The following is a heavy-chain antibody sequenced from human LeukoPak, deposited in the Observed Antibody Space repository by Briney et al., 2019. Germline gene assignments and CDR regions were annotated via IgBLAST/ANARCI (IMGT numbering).Heavy chain of an antibody. V-gene: IGHV4-4*02. CDR1: GGSISSSNW. J-gene: IGHJ4*02. D-gene: IGHD6-13*01. CDR3: ASSYSSSWTFDY. Sequence: SETLSLTCAVSGGSISSSNWWSWVRQPPGKGLGWIGEIYHSGSTNYNPSLKSRVTISVDKSKNQFSLKLSSVTAADTAVYYCASSYSSSWTFDYWGQGTLVTVSS. CDR2: IYHSGST.